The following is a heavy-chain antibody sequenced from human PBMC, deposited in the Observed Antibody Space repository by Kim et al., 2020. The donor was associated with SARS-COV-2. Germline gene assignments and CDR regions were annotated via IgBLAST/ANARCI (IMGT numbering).Heavy chain of an antibody. V-gene: IGHV4-34*04. J-gene: IGHJ3*02. CDR3: ARGYCSSTSCYGDAFDI. Sequence: LKSRATISVDTSKTQFSLKLSSVTAADTAVYYCARGYCSSTSCYGDAFDIWGQGTMVTVSS. D-gene: IGHD2-2*01.